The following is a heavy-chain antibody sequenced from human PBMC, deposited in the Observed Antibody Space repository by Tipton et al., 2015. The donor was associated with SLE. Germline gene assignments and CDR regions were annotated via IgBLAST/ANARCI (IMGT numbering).Heavy chain of an antibody. CDR1: GFTFSSYS. CDR3: ARGGCSSTSCYPYYYYGMDV. D-gene: IGHD2-2*01. V-gene: IGHV3-21*01. J-gene: IGHJ6*02. Sequence: SLRLSCAASGFTFSSYSMNWVRQAPGKGLEWVSSISSSSSYIYYADSVKGRFPISRDNAKNSLYLQMNSLRAEDTAVYYCARGGCSSTSCYPYYYYGMDVWGQGTTVTVSS. CDR2: ISSSSSYI.